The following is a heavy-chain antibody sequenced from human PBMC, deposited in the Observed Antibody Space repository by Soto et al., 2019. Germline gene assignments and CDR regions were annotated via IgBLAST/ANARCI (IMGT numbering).Heavy chain of an antibody. Sequence: SETLSLTCTVSGGSISSGDYYWSWIRQPPGKGLEWIGYIYYSGSTYYNPSLKSRVTISVDTSKNQFSLKLSSVTAADTAVYYCARVLRFLECLDYWSQGTLVTVSS. CDR3: ARVLRFLECLDY. V-gene: IGHV4-30-4*01. J-gene: IGHJ4*02. D-gene: IGHD3-3*01. CDR1: GGSISSGDYY. CDR2: IYYSGST.